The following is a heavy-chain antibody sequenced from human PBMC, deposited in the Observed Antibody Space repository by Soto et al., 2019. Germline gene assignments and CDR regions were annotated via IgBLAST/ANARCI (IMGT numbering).Heavy chain of an antibody. D-gene: IGHD6-6*01. J-gene: IGHJ6*03. CDR1: GFTVSSNY. Sequence: HPGGSLRLSCAASGFTVSSNYMSWVRQAPGKGLEWVSVIYSGGSTYYADSVKGRFTISRDNSKNTLYLQMNSLRAEDTAVYYCARSTRLYSSSRPYYYMDVWGKGTTVTVSS. V-gene: IGHV3-66*01. CDR3: ARSTRLYSSSRPYYYMDV. CDR2: IYSGGST.